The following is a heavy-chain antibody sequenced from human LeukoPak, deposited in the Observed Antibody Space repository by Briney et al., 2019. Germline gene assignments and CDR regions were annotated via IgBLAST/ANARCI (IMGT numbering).Heavy chain of an antibody. CDR1: GYSFTSYW. Sequence: ESLKISCKGSGYSFTSYWIGWVRQMPGKGLEWMGIIYPGDSDTRYSPSFQGQVTISADKSNSTAYLQWSSLKASDTAMYYCARILSAGTLLEPFDYWGRGTLVTVSS. D-gene: IGHD6-13*01. CDR2: IYPGDSDT. V-gene: IGHV5-51*01. CDR3: ARILSAGTLLEPFDY. J-gene: IGHJ4*02.